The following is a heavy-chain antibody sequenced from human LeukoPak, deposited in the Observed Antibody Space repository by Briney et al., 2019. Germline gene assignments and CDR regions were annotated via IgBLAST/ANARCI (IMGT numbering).Heavy chain of an antibody. CDR2: IYHSGST. CDR1: GYSISSGYY. Sequence: KPSETLSLTCTVSGYSISSGYYWGWIRQPPGKGLEWIGSIYHSGSTYYNPSLKSRVTISVDTSQNQFSLELTSVTAADTAIYYCARSRRHYYHSGGNLAPWPADMDVWGQGATVTVSS. J-gene: IGHJ6*02. CDR3: ARSRRHYYHSGGNLAPWPADMDV. V-gene: IGHV4-38-2*02. D-gene: IGHD3-10*01.